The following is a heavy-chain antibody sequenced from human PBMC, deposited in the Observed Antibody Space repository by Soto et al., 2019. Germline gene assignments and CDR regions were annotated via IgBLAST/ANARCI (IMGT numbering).Heavy chain of an antibody. J-gene: IGHJ4*02. Sequence: VESLKISCNGSGDSLTSYWIGWVRQMPWKGLEWMGIIYPGDSDTRYSPSFQGQVTISADKSISTAYLQWSSLKASDTAMYYCARYPTGSSSPRVFDYWGQGTLVTVSS. CDR1: GDSLTSYW. V-gene: IGHV5-51*01. D-gene: IGHD6-13*01. CDR3: ARYPTGSSSPRVFDY. CDR2: IYPGDSDT.